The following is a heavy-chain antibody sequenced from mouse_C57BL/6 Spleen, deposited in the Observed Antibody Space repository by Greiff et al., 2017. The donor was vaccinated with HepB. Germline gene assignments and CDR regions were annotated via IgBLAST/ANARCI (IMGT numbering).Heavy chain of an antibody. CDR2: IDPSDSYT. Sequence: VQLQQPGAELVMPGASVKLSCKASGYTFTSYWMHWVKQRPGQGLEWIGEIDPSDSYTNYNQKFKGKSTLTVDKSSSTAYMQLSSLTSEDSAVYYCARLALEAMDYWGQGTSVTVSS. CDR1: GYTFTSYW. CDR3: ARLALEAMDY. J-gene: IGHJ4*01. V-gene: IGHV1-69*01.